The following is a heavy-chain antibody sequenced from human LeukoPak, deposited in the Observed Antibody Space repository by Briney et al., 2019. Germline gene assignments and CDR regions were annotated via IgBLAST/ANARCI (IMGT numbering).Heavy chain of an antibody. CDR1: GDSISSGDFY. CDR2: IYTSGST. V-gene: IGHV4-61*02. CDR3: ARHGVRGDI. J-gene: IGHJ3*02. D-gene: IGHD3-10*01. Sequence: PSETLSLTCTVSGDSISSGDFYYSWIRQPAGKGLEWIGRIYTSGSTNYNPSLKSRVTISVDTSKNQFSLKLSSVTAADTAVYYCARHGVRGDIWGQGTMVTVSS.